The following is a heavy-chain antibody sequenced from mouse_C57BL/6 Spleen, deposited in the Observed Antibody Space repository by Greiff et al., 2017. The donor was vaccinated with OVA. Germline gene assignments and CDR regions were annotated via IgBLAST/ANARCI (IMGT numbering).Heavy chain of an antibody. Sequence: VQLQQSGPELVKPGASVKISCKASGYAFSSSWMNWVKQRPGKGLEWIGRIYPGDGDTNYNGKFKGKATLTADKSSSTAYMQLSSLTSEDSAVYFCAREGDGYFAWFAYWGQGTLVTVSA. CDR3: AREGDGYFAWFAY. J-gene: IGHJ3*01. CDR1: GYAFSSSW. V-gene: IGHV1-82*01. CDR2: IYPGDGDT. D-gene: IGHD2-3*01.